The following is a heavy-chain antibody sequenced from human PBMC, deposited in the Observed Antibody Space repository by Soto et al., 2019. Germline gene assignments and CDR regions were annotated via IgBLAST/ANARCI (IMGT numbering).Heavy chain of an antibody. J-gene: IGHJ4*02. CDR3: KSRDY. CDR2: IFSGGST. Sequence: EVQLVESGGGLVQPGGSLRLACAASGFSVSDNYMNWVRQAPGKGLEWVSVIFSGGSTYYADSVKGRFTISRHNSENTLYLQMSSLRVEDTAVYYCKSRDYGGRGTLVTVSS. V-gene: IGHV3-53*04. CDR1: GFSVSDNY.